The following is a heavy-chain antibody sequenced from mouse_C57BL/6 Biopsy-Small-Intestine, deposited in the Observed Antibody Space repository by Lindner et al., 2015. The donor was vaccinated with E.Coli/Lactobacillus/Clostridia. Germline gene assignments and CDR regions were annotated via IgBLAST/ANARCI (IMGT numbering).Heavy chain of an antibody. J-gene: IGHJ2*01. Sequence: VQLQESGAELVKPGPQSSCPALASGFNIKDYYMHWVKQRTEQGLEWIGRIDPEDGETKYAPKFQGKATITADTSSNTAYLQLSSLTSEDTAVYYCALYYDYEGYFDYWGQGTTLTVSS. CDR2: IDPEDGET. CDR1: GFNIKDYY. V-gene: IGHV14-2*01. CDR3: ALYYDYEGYFDY. D-gene: IGHD2-4*01.